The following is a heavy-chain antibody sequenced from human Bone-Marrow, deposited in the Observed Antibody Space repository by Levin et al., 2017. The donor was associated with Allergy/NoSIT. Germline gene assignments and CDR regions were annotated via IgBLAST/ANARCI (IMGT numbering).Heavy chain of an antibody. CDR3: VRDVGPVVTAHLAFGS. D-gene: IGHD2-21*02. J-gene: IGHJ5*02. V-gene: IGHV3-9*01. CDR1: GFTFDDFA. Sequence: SLKISCAASGFTFDDFAMHWVRQAPGKGLEWVACITWNSGTMAYAESVKGRFTISRENAKNSLSLQMDSLRAEDTALYYCVRDVGPVVTAHLAFGSWGQGTLVTVSS. CDR2: ITWNSGTM.